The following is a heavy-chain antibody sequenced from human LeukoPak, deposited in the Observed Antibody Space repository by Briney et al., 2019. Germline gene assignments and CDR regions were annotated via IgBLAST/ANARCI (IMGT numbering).Heavy chain of an antibody. CDR3: ARPEVAAGTGY. CDR1: GYSFTSYW. J-gene: IGHJ4*02. Sequence: GESLKISCKGSGYSFTSYWIGLVRQMHGKGLEWMGIIYPGDSDTRYSPSFQGQVTISADKSISTAYLQWSSLKASDTAMYYCARPEVAAGTGYWGQGTLVTVSS. D-gene: IGHD6-13*01. CDR2: IYPGDSDT. V-gene: IGHV5-51*01.